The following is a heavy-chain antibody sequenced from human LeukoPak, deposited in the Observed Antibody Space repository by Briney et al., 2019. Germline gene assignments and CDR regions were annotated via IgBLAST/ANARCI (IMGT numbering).Heavy chain of an antibody. CDR1: GFTFSSYE. Sequence: PGGSLRLSCAASGFTFSSYEMNWVRQAPGKGLEWVSYISSSGSTIYYADSVKGRFTISRDNAKNSLYLQINSLRAEETAVYYCAVGAKGNDYWGQGTLVTVSS. V-gene: IGHV3-48*03. J-gene: IGHJ4*02. CDR3: AVGAKGNDY. D-gene: IGHD1-26*01. CDR2: ISSSGSTI.